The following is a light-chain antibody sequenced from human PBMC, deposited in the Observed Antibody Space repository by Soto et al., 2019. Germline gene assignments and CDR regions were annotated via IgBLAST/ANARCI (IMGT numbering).Light chain of an antibody. J-gene: IGKJ2*01. CDR3: QQHDDWYT. V-gene: IGKV3-15*01. CDR2: GAS. Sequence: VVMTQSPATLSVSPGERATRSCRASQSVRVNLAWYRQKPGQAPSLLIYGASTRAPGVPARFSGSGSGTEFTLTISSLQSEDSAVYFCQQHDDWYTFAQGTKLEIK. CDR1: QSVRVN.